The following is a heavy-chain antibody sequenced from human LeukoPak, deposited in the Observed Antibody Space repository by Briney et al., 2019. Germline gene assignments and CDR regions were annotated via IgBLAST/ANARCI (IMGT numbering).Heavy chain of an antibody. CDR3: ARDPVDYTPPDHFDY. CDR1: GDSLSSSSCN. D-gene: IGHD2-2*02. Sequence: SQTLSLTCSVSGDSLSSSSCNWSWLRQPPGKGLEWIGYISQSGNTYFTPSLKSRASISIDRSKNHFSLTLNSVTAADTAVYYCARDPVDYTPPDHFDYWGKGTLVTVSS. J-gene: IGHJ4*02. CDR2: ISQSGNT. V-gene: IGHV4-30-2*01.